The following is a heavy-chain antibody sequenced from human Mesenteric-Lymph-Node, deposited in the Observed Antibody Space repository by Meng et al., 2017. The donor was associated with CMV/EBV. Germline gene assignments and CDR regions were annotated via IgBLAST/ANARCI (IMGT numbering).Heavy chain of an antibody. CDR2: ISGSGGST. D-gene: IGHD2-8*02. J-gene: IGHJ4*02. Sequence: GGSLRLSCAVSGFTFRSYRMSWVRQAPGKGLEWVSAISGSGGSTYYADSVKGRFTISRDNSKNTLYLQMNSLRAEDTAVYYCAKVRVASHWYYFDYWGQGTLVTVSS. CDR1: GFTFRSYR. V-gene: IGHV3-23*01. CDR3: AKVRVASHWYYFDY.